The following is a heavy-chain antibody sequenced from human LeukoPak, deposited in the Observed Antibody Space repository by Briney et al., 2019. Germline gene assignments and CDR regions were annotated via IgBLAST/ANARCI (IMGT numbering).Heavy chain of an antibody. CDR1: GGSISSYY. CDR2: IYYSGST. V-gene: IGHV4-59*12. CDR3: AREGLRYFDWS. J-gene: IGHJ5*02. D-gene: IGHD3-9*01. Sequence: PSETLSLTCTVSGGSISSYYWSWIRQPPGKGLEWIGYIYYSGSTYYNPSLKSRVTISVDTSKNQFSLKLSSVTAADTAVYYCAREGLRYFDWSWGQGTLVTVSS.